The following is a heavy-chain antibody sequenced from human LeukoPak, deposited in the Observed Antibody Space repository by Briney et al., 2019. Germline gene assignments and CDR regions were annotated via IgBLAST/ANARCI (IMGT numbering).Heavy chain of an antibody. D-gene: IGHD4-17*01. CDR2: ISAYNGNT. Sequence: ASVKVSCEASGYTFTSYGISWVRQAPGQGLEWMGWISAYNGNTNYAQKLQGRVTMTTDTSTSTAYMELRSLRSDDTAVYYCARRGYGDYVGYYFDYWGQGTLVTVSS. J-gene: IGHJ4*02. V-gene: IGHV1-18*01. CDR1: GYTFTSYG. CDR3: ARRGYGDYVGYYFDY.